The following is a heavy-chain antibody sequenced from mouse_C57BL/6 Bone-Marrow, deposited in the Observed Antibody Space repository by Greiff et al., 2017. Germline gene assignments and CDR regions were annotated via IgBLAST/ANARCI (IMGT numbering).Heavy chain of an antibody. CDR1: GYTFTDYY. D-gene: IGHD3-3*01. J-gene: IGHJ3*01. CDR2: IYPGSGNT. V-gene: IGHV1-76*01. CDR3: ARRDRGGWFAY. Sequence: QVQLQQSGAELARPGASVKLSCKASGYTFTDYYINWVKQRPGQGLEWIARIYPGSGNTYYNEKFKGKATLTAEKSSSTAYMQLSSLTSEDSAVDFCARRDRGGWFAYWGQGTLVTVSA.